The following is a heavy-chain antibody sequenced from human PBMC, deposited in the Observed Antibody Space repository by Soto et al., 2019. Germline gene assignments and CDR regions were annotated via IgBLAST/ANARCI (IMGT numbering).Heavy chain of an antibody. V-gene: IGHV3-21*01. Sequence: KPGGSLRLSCAASGFTFSSYSMNWVRQAPGKGLEWVSSISSSSSYIYYADSVKGRFTISRDNAKNSLYLQMNSLRAEDTAVYYCARDRGSGSYSFDYWGQGTLVTVSS. CDR1: GFTFSSYS. D-gene: IGHD3-10*01. CDR3: ARDRGSGSYSFDY. J-gene: IGHJ4*02. CDR2: ISSSSSYI.